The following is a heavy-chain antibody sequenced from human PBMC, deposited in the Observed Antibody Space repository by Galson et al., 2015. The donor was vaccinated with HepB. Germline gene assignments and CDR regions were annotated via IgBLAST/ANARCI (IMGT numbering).Heavy chain of an antibody. Sequence: SVKVSCKAFGGSLSNYGLTWVRQAPGQGLEWVGTIIPALRAVKYAQKLRDRVAITADTSTSTVYMELRGLTTEDTAVFFCVGQRDDDTKFDFWGQGTPVTVTS. D-gene: IGHD3-22*01. CDR1: GGSLSNYG. J-gene: IGHJ4*02. V-gene: IGHV1-69*04. CDR2: IIPALRAV. CDR3: VGQRDDDTKFDF.